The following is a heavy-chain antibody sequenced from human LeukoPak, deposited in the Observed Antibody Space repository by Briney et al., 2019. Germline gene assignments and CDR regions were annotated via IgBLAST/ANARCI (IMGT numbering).Heavy chain of an antibody. J-gene: IGHJ3*02. CDR2: LDPEDGET. D-gene: IGHD3-3*01. Sequence: ASVKVSCKVSGYTLTELSMHWVRQAPGKGLEWMGGLDPEDGETIYAQKFQGKVTMTEDTSTDTAYMELSSLRSEDTAVYYCATRWSGAFDIWGQGTMVTVSS. V-gene: IGHV1-24*01. CDR3: ATRWSGAFDI. CDR1: GYTLTELS.